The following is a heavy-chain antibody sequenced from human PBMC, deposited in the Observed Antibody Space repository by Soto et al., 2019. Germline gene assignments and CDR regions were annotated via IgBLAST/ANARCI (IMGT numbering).Heavy chain of an antibody. CDR2: IYYIGST. J-gene: IGHJ5*02. CDR1: GGSISSYY. Sequence: SLTCTVSGGSISSYYWSWIRQPPGKGLEWIGYIYYIGSTNYNPSLKSRVTISVDTSKNQFSLELSSVTAADTAVCYCARGLRRQLLNWFDTWGQGTLLAVSS. V-gene: IGHV4-59*01. CDR3: ARGLRRQLLNWFDT. D-gene: IGHD2-2*01.